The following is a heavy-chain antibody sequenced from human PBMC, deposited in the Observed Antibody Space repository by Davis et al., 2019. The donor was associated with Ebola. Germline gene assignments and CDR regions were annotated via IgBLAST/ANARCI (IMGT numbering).Heavy chain of an antibody. D-gene: IGHD4-11*01. CDR3: ARDSDDYSFDY. J-gene: IGHJ4*02. Sequence: MPGGSLSLTCTVSGGSISSYYWSWIRQPPGKGLEWIGYIYYSGSTNYNPSLKSRVTISVDTSDNQFSLKLGSVTAADTAVYYCARDSDDYSFDYWGQGTLVTVSS. V-gene: IGHV4-59*12. CDR1: GGSISSYY. CDR2: IYYSGST.